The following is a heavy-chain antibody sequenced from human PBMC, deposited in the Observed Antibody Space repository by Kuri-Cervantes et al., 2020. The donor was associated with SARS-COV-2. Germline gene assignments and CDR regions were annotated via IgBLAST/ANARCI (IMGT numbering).Heavy chain of an antibody. CDR2: IYYSGST. Sequence: SETLSLTCSVSGGSISSRSYYWGWIRQPPGKGLEWIGSIYYSGSTNYNPTLKSRVTISVDTSTNKFFLNLTSVTAADTAVYYCARQGGYYGMDVWGQGTTVTVSS. CDR1: GGSISSRSYY. J-gene: IGHJ6*02. D-gene: IGHD3-22*01. V-gene: IGHV4-39*01. CDR3: ARQGGYYGMDV.